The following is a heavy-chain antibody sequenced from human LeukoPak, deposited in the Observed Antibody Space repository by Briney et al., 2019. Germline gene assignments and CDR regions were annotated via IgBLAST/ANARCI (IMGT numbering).Heavy chain of an antibody. Sequence: PSETLSLTCTVSGGSISSYYWSWIRQPAGKGLEWIGRIYTSGSTNYNPPLKSRVTMSVDTSKNQFSLWLSSVTAADTAVYYCARMRLSSYWYFDLWGRGTLVTVSS. CDR3: ARMRLSSYWYFDL. D-gene: IGHD6-25*01. CDR2: IYTSGST. J-gene: IGHJ2*01. V-gene: IGHV4-4*07. CDR1: GGSISSYY.